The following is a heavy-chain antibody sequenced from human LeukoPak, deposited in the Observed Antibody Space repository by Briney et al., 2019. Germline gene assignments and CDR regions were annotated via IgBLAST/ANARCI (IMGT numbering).Heavy chain of an antibody. CDR3: ARAYGSGSYYPFDY. CDR2: IIPILGIA. Sequence: SVKVSCKASGGTFSSYAISWVRQAPGQGLEWMGRIIPILGIANYAQKFQGRVTITADKSTSTAYMKLSSLRPEDTAVYYCARAYGSGSYYPFDYWGQGTLVTVPS. V-gene: IGHV1-69*04. J-gene: IGHJ4*02. CDR1: GGTFSSYA. D-gene: IGHD3-10*01.